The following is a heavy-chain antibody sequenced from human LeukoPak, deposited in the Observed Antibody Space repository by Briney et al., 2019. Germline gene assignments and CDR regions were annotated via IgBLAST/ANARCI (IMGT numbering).Heavy chain of an antibody. V-gene: IGHV3-7*01. D-gene: IGHD1-26*01. CDR1: GFTFSSYW. J-gene: IGHJ6*02. Sequence: PGGSLRLSCAASGFTFSSYWMSWVRQAPGKGLEWVANIKQDGSEKYYVDSVKGRFTISRDNAKNSLYLQMNSLRAEDTAVYYCARGPIDYYYYYGMDVWGQGTTVTVSS. CDR2: IKQDGSEK. CDR3: ARGPIDYYYYYGMDV.